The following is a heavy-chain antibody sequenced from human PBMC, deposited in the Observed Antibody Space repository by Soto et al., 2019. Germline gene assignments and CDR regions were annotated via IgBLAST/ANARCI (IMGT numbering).Heavy chain of an antibody. Sequence: ASVKVSCKASGYTFTSYGISWVRQAPGQGLEWMGWISAYNGNTNYAQKLQGRVTMTTDTSTSTAYMELRSLRSDDTAVYYCARVGSPVVAATGSRVMHYYYYYMDVWGKGTTVTVSS. D-gene: IGHD2-15*01. V-gene: IGHV1-18*01. CDR1: GYTFTSYG. CDR2: ISAYNGNT. CDR3: ARVGSPVVAATGSRVMHYYYYYMDV. J-gene: IGHJ6*03.